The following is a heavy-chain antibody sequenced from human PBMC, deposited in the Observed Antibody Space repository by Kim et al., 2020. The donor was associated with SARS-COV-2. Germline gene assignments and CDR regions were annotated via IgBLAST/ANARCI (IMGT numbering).Heavy chain of an antibody. V-gene: IGHV3-30*01. J-gene: IGHJ5*02. D-gene: IGHD3-3*01. Sequence: ESVKGRLTISRDNSKNTLYLQMNSLRAEDTAVYYCARGVTIFGVVAWFDPWGQGTLVTVSS. CDR3: ARGVTIFGVVAWFDP.